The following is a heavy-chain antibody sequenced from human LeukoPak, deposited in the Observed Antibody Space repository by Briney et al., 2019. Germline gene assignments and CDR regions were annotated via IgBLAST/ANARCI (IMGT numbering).Heavy chain of an antibody. D-gene: IGHD2-8*01. CDR2: IIPIFGTA. Sequence: SVKVSCKASGGTFSSYAISWVRQAPGQGLEWMGGIIPIFGTANYAQKFQGRVTITADESTSTAYMELSSLRSEDTAVYYCARVEGIVLMVYAPLGFDYWGQGTLVTVSS. CDR3: ARVEGIVLMVYAPLGFDY. J-gene: IGHJ4*02. CDR1: GGTFSSYA. V-gene: IGHV1-69*13.